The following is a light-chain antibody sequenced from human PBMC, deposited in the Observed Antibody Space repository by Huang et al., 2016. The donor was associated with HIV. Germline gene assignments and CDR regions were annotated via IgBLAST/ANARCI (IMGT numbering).Light chain of an antibody. CDR1: RSVSTN. CDR2: GSS. V-gene: IGKV3-15*01. CDR3: HQYNNWLLS. Sequence: EIVMTQSPATLSVSPGQRVTLSCRANRSVSTNLAWYQQRHGQAPRLLIYGSSTRALGIPARFSGSGSGTDFSLTISSLQSEDFALYYCHQYNNWLLSFGGGTRV. J-gene: IGKJ4*01.